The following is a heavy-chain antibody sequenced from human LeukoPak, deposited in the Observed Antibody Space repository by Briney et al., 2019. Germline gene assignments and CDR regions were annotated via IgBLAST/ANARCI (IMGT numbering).Heavy chain of an antibody. CDR2: FDPEDGET. Sequence: ASVKVSCKVSGYTLTELSMHWVRQAPGKGLEWMGGFDPEDGETIYAQKFQGRVTMADDTYSDQTYKELRSMRSEDTAVYYCPTGAVAATFDYCGEETLLTASS. CDR1: GYTLTELS. D-gene: IGHD6-19*01. J-gene: IGHJ4*02. V-gene: IGHV1-24*01. CDR3: PTGAVAATFDY.